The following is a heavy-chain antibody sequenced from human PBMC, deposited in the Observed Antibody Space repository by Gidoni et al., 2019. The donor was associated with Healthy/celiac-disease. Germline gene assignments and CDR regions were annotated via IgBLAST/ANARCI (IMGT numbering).Heavy chain of an antibody. Sequence: QVQLVQSGAEVKKPGASVKVSCKASGYTLTSYAMHWVRQAPGQRLEWMGWINAGNGNTKYSQKFQGRVTITRDTSASTAYMELSSLRSEDTAVYYCARAVLWFGELFFDYWGQGTLVTVSS. V-gene: IGHV1-3*01. CDR3: ARAVLWFGELFFDY. J-gene: IGHJ4*02. D-gene: IGHD3-10*01. CDR2: INAGNGNT. CDR1: GYTLTSYA.